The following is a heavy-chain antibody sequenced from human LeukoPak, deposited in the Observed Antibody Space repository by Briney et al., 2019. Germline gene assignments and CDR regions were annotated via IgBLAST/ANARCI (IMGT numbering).Heavy chain of an antibody. CDR1: GFTFSSYA. V-gene: IGHV3-23*01. D-gene: IGHD1-14*01. Sequence: GGSLRLPCAASGFTFSSYAMSWVRQAPGKGLEWVSAISGSGGSTYYADSVKGRFTVSRDNSKNTLYLQMNSLRAEDTAVYYCAKDPRHHVPRAYFDYWGQGTLVTVSS. CDR2: ISGSGGST. CDR3: AKDPRHHVPRAYFDY. J-gene: IGHJ4*02.